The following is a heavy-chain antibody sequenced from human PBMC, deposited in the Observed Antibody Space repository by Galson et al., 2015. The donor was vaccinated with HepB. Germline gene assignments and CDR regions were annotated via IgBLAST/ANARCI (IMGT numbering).Heavy chain of an antibody. CDR3: ARDSRLELHLNNYYSYGMDV. J-gene: IGHJ6*02. V-gene: IGHV1-18*01. D-gene: IGHD1-7*01. Sequence: SVKVSCKASGYSFSNYGLSWIRQAPGPGLEWMGWFSGYDASTNYAPKFQGRVTMTADATTGTAYMEMRSLRSDDTAVYYCARDSRLELHLNNYYSYGMDVWGQGTAVTVS. CDR1: GYSFSNYG. CDR2: FSGYDAST.